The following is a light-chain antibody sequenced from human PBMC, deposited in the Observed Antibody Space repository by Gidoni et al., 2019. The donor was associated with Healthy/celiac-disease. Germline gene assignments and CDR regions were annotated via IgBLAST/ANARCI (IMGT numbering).Light chain of an antibody. Sequence: ESVLTQSPPTMYLSPGERSTLSCRASQSVSSYLDWYQQNPGNAHSLLIYDASNSGSGTDFTLTISSLEPEDFAVYYCQQRSNWPFTFGGGTKVEIK. CDR3: QQRSNWPFT. J-gene: IGKJ4*01. CDR1: QSVSSY. CDR2: DAS. V-gene: IGKV3-11*01.